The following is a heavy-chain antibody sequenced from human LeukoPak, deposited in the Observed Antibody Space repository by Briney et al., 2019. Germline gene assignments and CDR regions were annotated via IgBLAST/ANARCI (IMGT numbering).Heavy chain of an antibody. CDR2: FSGSGGDT. CDR1: GFTFSSYA. D-gene: IGHD6-13*01. J-gene: IGHJ4*02. Sequence: GGSLRLSCAASGFTFSSYAMSWVRQAPGKGLEWVSAFSGSGGDTYYADSVKGRFTVSRDNSKNTLYLQMNSLRAEDTAVYYCVRGAYSSSWLNFDYWGQGTLVTVSS. CDR3: VRGAYSSSWLNFDY. V-gene: IGHV3-23*01.